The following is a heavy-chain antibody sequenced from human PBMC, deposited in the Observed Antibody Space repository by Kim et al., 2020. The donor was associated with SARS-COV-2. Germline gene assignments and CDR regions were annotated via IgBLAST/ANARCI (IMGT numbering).Heavy chain of an antibody. CDR2: IGVGSGNT. CDR3: AAAGMAHHYDY. Sequence: RGWIGVGSGNTNYAQKFQERVTITRDMSTSTAYMELSSLRSEDTAVYYCAAAGMAHHYDYWGQGTLVTVSS. J-gene: IGHJ4*02. D-gene: IGHD3-10*01. V-gene: IGHV1-58*01.